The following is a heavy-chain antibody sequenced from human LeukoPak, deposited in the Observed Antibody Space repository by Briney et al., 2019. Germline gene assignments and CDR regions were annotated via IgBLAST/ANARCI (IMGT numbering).Heavy chain of an antibody. CDR1: GGSISSYY. Sequence: PSETLSLTCTVSGGSISSYYWNWIRQPPGKGLEWIGYIYHSGSTYYNPSLKSRVTISVDRSKNQFSLKLSSVTAADTAVYYCARGTPRRITMVRGVHDFDYWGQGTLVTVSS. J-gene: IGHJ4*02. D-gene: IGHD3-10*01. CDR2: IYHSGST. CDR3: ARGTPRRITMVRGVHDFDY. V-gene: IGHV4-59*12.